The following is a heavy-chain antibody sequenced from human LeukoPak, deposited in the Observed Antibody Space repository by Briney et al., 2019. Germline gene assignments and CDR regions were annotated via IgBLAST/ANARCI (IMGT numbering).Heavy chain of an antibody. J-gene: IGHJ4*02. CDR2: IYYSGST. D-gene: IGHD3-22*01. CDR1: GGSISNYY. CDR3: ARAVRAYDSSGYYYGFDY. Sequence: SETLSLTCTVSGGSISNYYWSWIRQPPGKGLEWIGYIYYSGSTNYNPSLKSRVTISVDTSKNQFSLKLRSVTAADTAVYYCARAVRAYDSSGYYYGFDYWGQGTLVTVSS. V-gene: IGHV4-59*12.